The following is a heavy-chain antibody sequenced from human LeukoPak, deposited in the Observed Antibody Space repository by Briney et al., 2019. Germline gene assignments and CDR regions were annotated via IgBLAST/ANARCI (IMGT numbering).Heavy chain of an antibody. D-gene: IGHD1-1*01. V-gene: IGHV3-30-3*01. J-gene: IGHJ6*02. CDR2: ISYDGGNE. CDR3: AKAWVRYREGMDV. CDR1: GFTFSSYA. Sequence: GRSLRLSCAVSGFTFSSYAMHWVRQAPGKGLEWVAFISYDGGNEYYADSVKGRFTISRDNSKNTLYLQMNSLRAEDTAVYYCAKAWVRYREGMDVWGQGTTVTVSS.